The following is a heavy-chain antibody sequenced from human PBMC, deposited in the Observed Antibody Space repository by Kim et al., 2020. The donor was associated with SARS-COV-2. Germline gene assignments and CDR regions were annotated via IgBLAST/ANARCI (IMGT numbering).Heavy chain of an antibody. V-gene: IGHV3-7*04. CDR3: ARGHYGLDV. CDR1: GYSFRDHW. J-gene: IGHJ6*02. CDR2: IKNDESEK. Sequence: GGSLRLSCAASGYSFRDHWMTWVRQAPGKGLEWVAHIKNDESEKYYVDSVKGRFTISRDSANSLYLQMDSLSVEDTGVYYCARGHYGLDVWGQGTTVTVSS.